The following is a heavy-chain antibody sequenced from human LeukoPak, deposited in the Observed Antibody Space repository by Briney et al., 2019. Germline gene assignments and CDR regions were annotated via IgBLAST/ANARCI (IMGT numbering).Heavy chain of an antibody. CDR2: IYHSGST. V-gene: IGHV4-39*07. Sequence: PSETLSLTCTVSGGSISSSSYYWGWIRQPPGKGLEWIGYIYHSGSTYYNPSLKSRVTISVDTSKNQFSLKLTSVTAADTAMYYCAKHMGSGFDYWGQGTLVTVSS. J-gene: IGHJ4*02. D-gene: IGHD1-26*01. CDR1: GGSISSSSYY. CDR3: AKHMGSGFDY.